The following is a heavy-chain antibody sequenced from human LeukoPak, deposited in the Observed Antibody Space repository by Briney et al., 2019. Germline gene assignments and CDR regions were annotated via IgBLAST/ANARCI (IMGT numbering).Heavy chain of an antibody. CDR2: IYYSGST. Sequence: SETLSLTCTVSGGSISSYYWSWIRQPPGKGLEWIGYIYYSGSTYYNPSLKSRVTISVDTSKNQFSLKLSSVTAADTAVYYCASRAAAGLDYWGQGTLVTVSS. D-gene: IGHD6-13*01. V-gene: IGHV4-59*12. CDR1: GGSISSYY. J-gene: IGHJ4*02. CDR3: ASRAAAGLDY.